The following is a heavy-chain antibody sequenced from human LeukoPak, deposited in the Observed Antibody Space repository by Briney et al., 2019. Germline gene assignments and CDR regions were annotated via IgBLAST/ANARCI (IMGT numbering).Heavy chain of an antibody. CDR1: GGPVTSYY. CDR2: ISYSGST. J-gene: IGHJ4*02. D-gene: IGHD4-23*01. V-gene: IGHV4-59*02. Sequence: SETLSLTCTVSGGPVTSYYWNWIRQPPGKGLEWIGYISYSGSTNYNPSLTSRVTISVDTSKNQFSLKLSSVTAADTAVYYCARSPYGGNPLDYWGQGTLVTVSS. CDR3: ARSPYGGNPLDY.